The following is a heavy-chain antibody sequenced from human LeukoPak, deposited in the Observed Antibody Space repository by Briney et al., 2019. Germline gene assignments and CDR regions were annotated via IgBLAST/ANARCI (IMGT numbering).Heavy chain of an antibody. CDR1: GVSIRSSSFY. D-gene: IGHD1-26*01. V-gene: IGHV4-39*01. CDR2: IYYSGST. J-gene: IGHJ4*02. Sequence: PSETLSLTCTVSGVSIRSSSFYWGWIRQPPGKGLEWIGSIYYSGSTYYRPSLKSRVTMSVDTSKNQFSLRLSSETAADTAVYYCARGLRWDLTISGTSTFDYWGQGSLVTVSS. CDR3: ARGLRWDLTISGTSTFDY.